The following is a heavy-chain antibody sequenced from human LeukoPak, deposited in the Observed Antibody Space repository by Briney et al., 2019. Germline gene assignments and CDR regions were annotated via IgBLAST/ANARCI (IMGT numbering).Heavy chain of an antibody. J-gene: IGHJ5*02. CDR2: ISYDGSNK. CDR1: GCTFSSYG. V-gene: IGHV3-30*18. CDR3: AKAGRTAWLDP. D-gene: IGHD1-1*01. Sequence: GGSLRFSCAASGCTFSSYGMHWVRQAPGKGLEWVAVISYDGSNKYYADSVKGRFTISRDNSKNTLYLQMNSLRAEDTAVYYCAKAGRTAWLDPWGQGTLVTVSS.